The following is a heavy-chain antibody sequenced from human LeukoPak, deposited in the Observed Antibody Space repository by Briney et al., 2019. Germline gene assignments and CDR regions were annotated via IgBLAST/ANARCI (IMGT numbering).Heavy chain of an antibody. V-gene: IGHV3-21*01. CDR1: GFTFSSYS. J-gene: IGHJ6*02. D-gene: IGHD5-18*01. CDR3: ARDPSGYSYGLSYGDV. Sequence: PGGSLRLSCAASGFTFSSYSMNWVRQAPGKGLEWVSSISSSSSYIYYADSVKGRFTISRDNAKNSLYLQMNSLGAEDAAVYYCARDPSGYSYGLSYGDVWGQGTTVTVSS. CDR2: ISSSSSYI.